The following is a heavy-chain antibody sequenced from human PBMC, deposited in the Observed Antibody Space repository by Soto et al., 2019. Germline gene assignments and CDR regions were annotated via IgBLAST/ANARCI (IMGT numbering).Heavy chain of an antibody. CDR3: AREGTTVIPGGMDV. V-gene: IGHV4-39*02. CDR1: GGSISSSSYY. D-gene: IGHD4-17*01. J-gene: IGHJ6*02. Sequence: QLQLQESGPGLVKPSETLSLTCTVSGGSISSSSYYWGWIRQPPGKGLEWIGRIYYSGSTYYNPSLKSRVTIPVDTSKNQFSLKLSSVTAADTAVYYCAREGTTVIPGGMDVWGQGTTVTVSS. CDR2: IYYSGST.